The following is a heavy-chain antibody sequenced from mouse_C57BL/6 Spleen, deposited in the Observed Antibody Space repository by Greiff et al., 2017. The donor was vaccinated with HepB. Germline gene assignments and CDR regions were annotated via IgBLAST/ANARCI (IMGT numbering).Heavy chain of an antibody. CDR1: GYAFSSSW. D-gene: IGHD2-1*01. J-gene: IGHJ1*03. V-gene: IGHV1-82*01. Sequence: QVQLQQSGPELVKPGASVKISCKASGYAFSSSWMNWVKQRPGKGLEWIGRIYPGDGDTNYNGKFKGKATLTADKSSSTAYMQPSSRTSEDSAVYVCARRDGTYWYFDVWGTGTTVTVSS. CDR2: IYPGDGDT. CDR3: ARRDGTYWYFDV.